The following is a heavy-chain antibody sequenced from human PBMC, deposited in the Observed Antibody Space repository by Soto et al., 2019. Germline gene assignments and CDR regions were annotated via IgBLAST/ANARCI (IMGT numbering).Heavy chain of an antibody. CDR3: AKFFVETGASSGWPWPLEC. V-gene: IGHV3-23*01. D-gene: IGHD6-25*01. CDR1: GFTFGSYA. CDR2: ISGSGGTT. Sequence: GGSLRLSCAASGFTFGSYAMSWVRQAPGKGLDWVSAISGSGGTTYYADSVKGRFTISRDSSRNTLFLQMNSLRAEDTALYYCAKFFVETGASSGWPWPLECWGQGTLVTVSS. J-gene: IGHJ4*02.